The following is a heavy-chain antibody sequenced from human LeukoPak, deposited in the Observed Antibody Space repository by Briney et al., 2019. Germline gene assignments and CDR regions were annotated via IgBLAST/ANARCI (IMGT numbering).Heavy chain of an antibody. J-gene: IGHJ6*02. CDR1: GGSISSSTSY. V-gene: IGHV4-39*01. Sequence: PSETLSLTCTVSGGSISSSTSYWGWIRQPPGKGLEWIGTIYYNGSTYYNPSLKSRVTISVDTSKNQFSLKLTSVTAADTAVYYCARRSGNNWYYYYYGMDVWGQETTVTVSS. CDR3: ARRSGNNWYYYYYGMDV. D-gene: IGHD1-1*01. CDR2: IYYNGST.